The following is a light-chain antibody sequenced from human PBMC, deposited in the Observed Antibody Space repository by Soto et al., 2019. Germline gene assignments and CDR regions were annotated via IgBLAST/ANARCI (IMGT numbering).Light chain of an antibody. CDR3: QKYNSPLYGT. J-gene: IGKJ1*01. CDR1: QGISNY. Sequence: DIQMTQSPSSLSASVGDRVTITCRASQGISNYLAWYQQKPGKVPKLLIYGASTLQSGVPSRFSGSGSGTDFTLTISSLQPEYSATYSSQKYNSPLYGTFGQGTKVEIK. V-gene: IGKV1-27*01. CDR2: GAS.